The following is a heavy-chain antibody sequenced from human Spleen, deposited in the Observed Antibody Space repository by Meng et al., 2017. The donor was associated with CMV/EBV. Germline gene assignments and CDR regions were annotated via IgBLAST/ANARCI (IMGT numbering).Heavy chain of an antibody. CDR1: GYTFTSYD. V-gene: IGHV1-8*01. Sequence: ASVKVSCKASGYTFTSYDINWVRQATGQGLEWMGWMNPNSGNTGYAQKFQGRVTMTRNTSISTAYMELSSLRSEDTAVYYCASRGYCSSTSCYRDYYYGMDVWGQGTTVTVSS. D-gene: IGHD2-2*02. CDR2: MNPNSGNT. J-gene: IGHJ6*02. CDR3: ASRGYCSSTSCYRDYYYGMDV.